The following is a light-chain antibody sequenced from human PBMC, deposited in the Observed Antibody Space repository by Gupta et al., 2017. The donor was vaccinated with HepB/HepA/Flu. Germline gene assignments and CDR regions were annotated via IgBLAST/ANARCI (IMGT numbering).Light chain of an antibody. CDR2: DAS. J-gene: IGKJ4*01. V-gene: IGKV3-11*01. Sequence: EIVLTQSPATLSFSPGERPTLSCRASQSISNYFAWYQQKPGQAPRLLIYDASNRDFGIPARFSGSGYGTDFTLTISSREHEDFAGYYCPQRSNWPPLTFGGGTKVGIK. CDR1: QSISNY. CDR3: PQRSNWPPLT.